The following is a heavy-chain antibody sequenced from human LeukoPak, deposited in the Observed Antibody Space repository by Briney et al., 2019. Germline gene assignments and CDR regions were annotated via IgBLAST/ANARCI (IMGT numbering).Heavy chain of an antibody. J-gene: IGHJ5*02. D-gene: IGHD2-2*01. V-gene: IGHV1-18*01. CDR1: GYTFTSYG. CDR2: ISAYNGNT. Sequence: GASVKVSCKASGYTFTSYGISWVRQAPGQGLEWMGWISAYNGNTNYAQKLQGRVTMTTDTSTSTAYMELRSLRSDDTAVYYCAREGYCSSTSCYVPNNWFDPWGQGTLVTVSS. CDR3: AREGYCSSTSCYVPNNWFDP.